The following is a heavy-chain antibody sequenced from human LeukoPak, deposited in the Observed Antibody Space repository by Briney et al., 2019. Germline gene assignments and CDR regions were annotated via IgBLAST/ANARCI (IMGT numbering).Heavy chain of an antibody. Sequence: ASVKVSCKASGYTFTSYYMHWVRQAPGQGLEWMGLINPSGGSTSYAQKFQGRVTMTRDMSTSTVYMELSSLRSADTAVYYCARPRDYYDQDPHSLDYWGQGTLVSVSS. CDR1: GYTFTSYY. V-gene: IGHV1-46*01. D-gene: IGHD3-22*01. CDR2: INPSGGST. J-gene: IGHJ4*02. CDR3: ARPRDYYDQDPHSLDY.